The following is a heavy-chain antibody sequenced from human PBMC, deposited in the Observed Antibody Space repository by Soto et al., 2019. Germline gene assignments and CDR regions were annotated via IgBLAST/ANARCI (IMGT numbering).Heavy chain of an antibody. CDR2: ISGSGESK. CDR3: AKTSGVIVVVTSFDH. J-gene: IGHJ4*02. CDR1: GFTFSKYA. V-gene: IGHV3-23*01. Sequence: GGSLRLSCAAPGFTFSKYALTWVRQGPGKGLEWVSAISGSGESKYDADSVKGRFTISRDNSKNTLYLQMNSLRAEDTAIYYCAKTSGVIVVVTSFDHWGQGTMVTVYS. D-gene: IGHD3-22*01.